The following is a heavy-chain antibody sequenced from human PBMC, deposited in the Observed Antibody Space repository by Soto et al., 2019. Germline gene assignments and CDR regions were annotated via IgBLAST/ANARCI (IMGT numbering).Heavy chain of an antibody. D-gene: IGHD1-7*01. CDR3: ARVNWNLGYYGMDV. V-gene: IGHV6-1*01. CDR2: TYYRSRFFS. CDR1: GDSVSSYSAA. Sequence: SQTLSLTCAISGDSVSSYSAAWNWIRQSPSGGLEWLGRTYYRSRFFSDYAESVKSRIIINPDTSKNQSSLQLKSVTPEDTAVYYCARVNWNLGYYGMDVWGQGTTVTVSS. J-gene: IGHJ6*02.